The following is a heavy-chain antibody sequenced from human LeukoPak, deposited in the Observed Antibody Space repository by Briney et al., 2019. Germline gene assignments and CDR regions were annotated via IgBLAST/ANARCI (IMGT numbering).Heavy chain of an antibody. V-gene: IGHV4-39*02. CDR3: AREGRDYYYDSSGYWGYMDV. J-gene: IGHJ6*03. CDR1: GGSISSSSHY. Sequence: SETLSLTCTVSGGSISSSSHYWGWIRQPPGKGLEWIGSIYYTGSTYYNPSFKSRVTISVDTPKNQFSLKLSSVTAADTVVYYCAREGRDYYYDSSGYWGYMDVWGKGTTVTVSS. D-gene: IGHD3-22*01. CDR2: IYYTGST.